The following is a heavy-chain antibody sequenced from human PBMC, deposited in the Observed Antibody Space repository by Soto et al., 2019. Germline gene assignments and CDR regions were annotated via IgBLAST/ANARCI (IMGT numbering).Heavy chain of an antibody. CDR3: ARGSSIAGLYYGMDV. Sequence: WTWIRQHPVKGLEWIGYNYYSGITYYNPSLKSRVTISLDTSKNQFSLKMSSVTAADTAVYYCARGSSIAGLYYGMDVWGQGTTVTVSS. J-gene: IGHJ6*02. CDR2: NYYSGIT. V-gene: IGHV4-31*02. D-gene: IGHD6-6*01.